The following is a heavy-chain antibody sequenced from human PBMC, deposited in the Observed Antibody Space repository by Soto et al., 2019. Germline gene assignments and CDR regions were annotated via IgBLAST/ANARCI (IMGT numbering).Heavy chain of an antibody. Sequence: GGSLRLSCAASGFTFSSYGMHWVRQAPGKGLEWVAVISYDGSNKYYADSVKGRFTISRDNSKNTLYLQMNSLRAEDTAVYYCAKDDTGTTGWFDPWGQGTLVTVSS. J-gene: IGHJ5*02. CDR1: GFTFSSYG. V-gene: IGHV3-30*18. D-gene: IGHD1-7*01. CDR3: AKDDTGTTGWFDP. CDR2: ISYDGSNK.